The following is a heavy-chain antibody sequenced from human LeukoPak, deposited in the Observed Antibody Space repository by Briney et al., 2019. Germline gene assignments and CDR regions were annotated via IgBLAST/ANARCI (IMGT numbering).Heavy chain of an antibody. V-gene: IGHV1-69*05. Sequence: ASVKVSCKASGGTFNSYAINWLRQAPGQGLEWMGGIIPRLGTTKYIEKFQGRITITTDDSTTTAYMELTSLRSEDTAVYYCAADGTDWGQGTLVTVSS. CDR2: IIPRLGTT. CDR3: AADGTD. J-gene: IGHJ4*02. CDR1: GGTFNSYA.